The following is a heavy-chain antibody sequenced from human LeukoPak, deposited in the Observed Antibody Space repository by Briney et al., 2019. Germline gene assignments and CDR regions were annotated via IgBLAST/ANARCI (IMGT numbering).Heavy chain of an antibody. CDR1: GFTFSNYA. CDR2: ISGSGGST. V-gene: IGHV3-23*01. CDR3: ARGRNVLMVYAIIGYFDY. D-gene: IGHD2-8*01. Sequence: GGSLRLSCAASGFTFSNYAMSWVRQAPGKGLEWVSAISGSGGSTYYADSVKGRFTISRDNSKNTLYLQMNSLRAEDTAVYYCARGRNVLMVYAIIGYFDYWGQGTLVTVSS. J-gene: IGHJ4*02.